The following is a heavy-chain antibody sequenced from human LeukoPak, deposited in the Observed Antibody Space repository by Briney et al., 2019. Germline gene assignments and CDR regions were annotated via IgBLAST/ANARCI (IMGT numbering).Heavy chain of an antibody. Sequence: GGSLRLSCTASGFTFGDYAMSWVRQALGKGLEWVGFIRSKAYGGTTEYAASVKGRFTISRDDSKSIAYLQMNSLKTEDTAVYYCITYYDFWSGLPYYFDYWGQGTLVTVSS. CDR2: IRSKAYGGTT. J-gene: IGHJ4*02. CDR1: GFTFGDYA. D-gene: IGHD3-3*01. V-gene: IGHV3-49*04. CDR3: ITYYDFWSGLPYYFDY.